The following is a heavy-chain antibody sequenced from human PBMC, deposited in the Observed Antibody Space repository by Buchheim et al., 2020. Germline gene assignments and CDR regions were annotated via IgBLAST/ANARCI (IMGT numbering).Heavy chain of an antibody. CDR3: AREYYGVLTGYYYDY. V-gene: IGHV3-74*01. CDR1: GLSLSTYW. J-gene: IGHJ4*02. Sequence: EGQLVESGGGLVQPGGSLRLSCAASGLSLSTYWMHWVRQAPGKGLEWVSRTNTDGSDTSYEDSVKGRFTVSRDNARNTLYLQMDSLRAEDTAVYYCAREYYGVLTGYYYDYWGQGT. CDR2: TNTDGSDT. D-gene: IGHD3-9*01.